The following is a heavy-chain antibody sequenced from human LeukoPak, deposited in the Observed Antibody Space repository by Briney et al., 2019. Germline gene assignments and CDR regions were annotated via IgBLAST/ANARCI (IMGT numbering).Heavy chain of an antibody. Sequence: SETLSLTCAVYGGSFSGYYWSWVRQPPGKGLEWVGEINHSGSTNYNPSLKSRVTISVDTSKNQFSLKLSSVTAADTAVYYCARGRLAAAGFTYYHYYGMDVWGQGTTVTVSS. V-gene: IGHV4-34*01. D-gene: IGHD6-13*01. CDR1: GGSFSGYY. CDR3: ARGRLAAAGFTYYHYYGMDV. J-gene: IGHJ6*02. CDR2: INHSGST.